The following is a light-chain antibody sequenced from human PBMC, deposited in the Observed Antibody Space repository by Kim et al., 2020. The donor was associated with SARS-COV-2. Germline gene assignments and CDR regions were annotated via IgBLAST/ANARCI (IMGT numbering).Light chain of an antibody. CDR1: NIRSKS. CDR3: QVWDSSSDHRV. V-gene: IGLV3-21*04. J-gene: IGLJ3*02. CDR2: YDS. Sequence: APGKPAWITCGVNNIRSKSALWYQQKPGHAPVLVIYYDSDRPSGIPERFSGSNSGNTATLTISRVEAGDEADYYCQVWDSSSDHRVFGGGTQLTVL.